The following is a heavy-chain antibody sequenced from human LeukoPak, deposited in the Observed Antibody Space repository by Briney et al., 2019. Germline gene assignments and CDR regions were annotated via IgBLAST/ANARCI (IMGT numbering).Heavy chain of an antibody. J-gene: IGHJ4*02. CDR1: GFTFNYYS. Sequence: GGSLRLSCAASGFTFNYYSMHWGRQAPGKGLEWVSLISGDGYTTSYADSVRGRFTISRDNSKNSLFLQMNSLRTEDTALYYCAKDHWGAGHHWGQGTLVTVSS. CDR2: ISGDGYTT. V-gene: IGHV3-43*02. CDR3: AKDHWGAGHH. D-gene: IGHD7-27*01.